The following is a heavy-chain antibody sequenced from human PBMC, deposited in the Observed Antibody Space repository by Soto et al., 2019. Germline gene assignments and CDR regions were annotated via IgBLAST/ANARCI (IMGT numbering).Heavy chain of an antibody. CDR3: ARGARSGTFYYFDY. CDR1: GGSISSGDYF. Sequence: QVQLQESGPGLVKPSQTLSLTCTVSGGSISSGDYFWSWIRQPPGKGLKWVGYIYYSGSTYYNPSLTSRVTISVDTSRNQSSLKLSSVTAADTAVYYCARGARSGTFYYFDYWGQGTLVTVSS. V-gene: IGHV4-30-4*01. J-gene: IGHJ4*02. CDR2: IYYSGST. D-gene: IGHD3-22*01.